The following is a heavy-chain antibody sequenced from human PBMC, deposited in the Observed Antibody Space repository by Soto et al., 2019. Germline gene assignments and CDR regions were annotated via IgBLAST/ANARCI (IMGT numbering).Heavy chain of an antibody. Sequence: QVQLQESGPGLVKPSETLSLTCAVSGGSISISNWWSWDRQTPGKGLEWIGQIHHSGSTNYSPSLKSRVTISVDKSKNQFSLKMNSVTAADTAVYYCARVGYYFYMAVWGKGTTVTVSS. D-gene: IGHD2-15*01. J-gene: IGHJ6*03. CDR2: IHHSGST. CDR1: GGSISISNW. CDR3: ARVGYYFYMAV. V-gene: IGHV4-4*02.